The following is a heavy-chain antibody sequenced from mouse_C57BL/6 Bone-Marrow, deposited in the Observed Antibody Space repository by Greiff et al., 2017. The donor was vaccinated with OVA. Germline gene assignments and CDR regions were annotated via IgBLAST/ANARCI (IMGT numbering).Heavy chain of an antibody. V-gene: IGHV3-6*01. D-gene: IGHD4-1*01. J-gene: IGHJ3*01. CDR1: GYSITSGYY. Sequence: DVKLQESGPGLVKPSQSLSLTCSVTGYSITSGYYWNWIRQFPGNELEWMGYISYDGSNNYNPSLKNRISITRDTSKNQFFLKLNSVTTEDTATYYCARNWDGYWGQGTLVTVSA. CDR3: ARNWDGY. CDR2: ISYDGSN.